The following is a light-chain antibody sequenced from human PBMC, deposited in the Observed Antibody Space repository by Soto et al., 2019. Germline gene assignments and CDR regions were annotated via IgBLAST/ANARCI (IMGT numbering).Light chain of an antibody. CDR3: QQYHSFPVT. Sequence: DIQMTQSPPSLSASVGDRVNLTCRASQDIGNYVAWLQHKPGSAPKSLIYAASTLQGEVPSRFTGSGSGTDFSLIINNLQPEDFATYYCQQYHSFPVTFGQGTRLEIK. CDR2: AAS. V-gene: IGKV1-16*01. J-gene: IGKJ5*01. CDR1: QDIGNY.